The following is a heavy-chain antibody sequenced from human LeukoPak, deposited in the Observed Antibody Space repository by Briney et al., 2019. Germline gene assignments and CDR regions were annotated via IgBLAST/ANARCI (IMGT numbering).Heavy chain of an antibody. V-gene: IGHV1-18*01. Sequence: GASVKVSCKASGYTFTSYGISWVRQAPGQGLEWMGWISAYNGNTNYAQKLQGRVTMTTDTSTSTAYMELRSLRSDDTAVYYCARDRERFGEFPFDYWGQGTLVTVSS. CDR3: ARDRERFGEFPFDY. CDR1: GYTFTSYG. D-gene: IGHD3-10*01. CDR2: ISAYNGNT. J-gene: IGHJ4*02.